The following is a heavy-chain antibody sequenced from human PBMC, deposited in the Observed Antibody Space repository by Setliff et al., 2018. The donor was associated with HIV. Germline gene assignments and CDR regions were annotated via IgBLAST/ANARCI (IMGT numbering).Heavy chain of an antibody. J-gene: IGHJ4*02. Sequence: SETLSLTCAVSSGSISSDNWWTWLRQPPGKGLEWLGYSHYSGSPHYNPSLKSRVTISVDTSKNQFSLKLSSVTAADTAIYYCARHANTVTTVFVDYFDYWGQGTLVTVSS. D-gene: IGHD4-17*01. CDR2: SHYSGSP. V-gene: IGHV4-4*02. CDR1: SGSISSDNW. CDR3: ARHANTVTTVFVDYFDY.